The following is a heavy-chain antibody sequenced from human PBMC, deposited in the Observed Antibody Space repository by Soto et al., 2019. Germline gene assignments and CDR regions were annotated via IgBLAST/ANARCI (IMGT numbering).Heavy chain of an antibody. Sequence: QVQLVESGGGVVQPGRSLRLSCTASGFTFSSYGMHWVRQAPGKGLEWVAVIWYDGSNKYYADSVKGRFTISRDNSKNTLYLQMNSLRAEDTAVYYCARERSVEGHDILTGYFKPRRGWFDPWGQGTLVTVSS. D-gene: IGHD3-9*01. CDR2: IWYDGSNK. CDR3: ARERSVEGHDILTGYFKPRRGWFDP. CDR1: GFTFSSYG. J-gene: IGHJ5*02. V-gene: IGHV3-33*01.